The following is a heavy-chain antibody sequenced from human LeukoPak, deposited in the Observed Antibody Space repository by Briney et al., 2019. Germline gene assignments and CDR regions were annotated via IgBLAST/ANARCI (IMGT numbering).Heavy chain of an antibody. CDR2: INPSGGST. Sequence: ASVKVSCKASGYTFTSYYMHWVRQAPGQGLEWMGIINPSGGSTSYAQKFQGRVTMTRDTSTSTVYMELSSLRSEDTAVYYCARVLYSSGWYAPGLDYWGQGTLVTVSS. CDR3: ARVLYSSGWYAPGLDY. D-gene: IGHD6-19*01. CDR1: GYTFTSYY. V-gene: IGHV1-46*03. J-gene: IGHJ4*02.